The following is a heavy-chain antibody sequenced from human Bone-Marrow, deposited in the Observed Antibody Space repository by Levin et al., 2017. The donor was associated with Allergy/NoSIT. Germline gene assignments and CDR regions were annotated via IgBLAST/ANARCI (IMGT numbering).Heavy chain of an antibody. V-gene: IGHV3-48*02. D-gene: IGHD3-3*01. J-gene: IGHJ4*02. CDR2: ISSSSSII. CDR3: ARDGMFYDLWNGPIFDY. CDR1: GFAFSSYS. Sequence: GESLKISCVASGFAFSSYSMNWVRQAPGKGLEWISYISSSSSIIYYADSVKGRFTISRDNAKKSMHLQMNSLLEEDTAVYYCARDGMFYDLWNGPIFDYWGQGSRVTVS.